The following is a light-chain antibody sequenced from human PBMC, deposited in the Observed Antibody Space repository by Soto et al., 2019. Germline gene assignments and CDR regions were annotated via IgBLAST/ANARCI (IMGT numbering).Light chain of an antibody. CDR3: QQRSQGPPSYT. CDR2: DAS. J-gene: IGKJ2*01. CDR1: QSVSSY. V-gene: IGKV3-11*01. Sequence: EIVLTQSPATLSLSPGERAPLSCRASQSVSSYLAWYQQKPGQAPRLLIYDASNRATGIPARFSGSGSGTDFTLTISSLEPEDFAVYYCQQRSQGPPSYTLGQGTKLEIK.